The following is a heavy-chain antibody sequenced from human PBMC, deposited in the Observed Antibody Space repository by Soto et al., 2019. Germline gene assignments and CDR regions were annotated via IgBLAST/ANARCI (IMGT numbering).Heavy chain of an antibody. D-gene: IGHD5-18*01. Sequence: SETLSLTCTVSGGSVSSGSYYWSWIRQPPGKGLEWIGYIYYSGSTNYNPSLKSRVTISVDTSKNQFSLKLSSVAAADTAVYYCARIRGGYSYGYDVPYYFDYWGQGTLVTVSS. CDR3: ARIRGGYSYGYDVPYYFDY. CDR1: GGSVSSGSYY. V-gene: IGHV4-61*01. J-gene: IGHJ4*02. CDR2: IYYSGST.